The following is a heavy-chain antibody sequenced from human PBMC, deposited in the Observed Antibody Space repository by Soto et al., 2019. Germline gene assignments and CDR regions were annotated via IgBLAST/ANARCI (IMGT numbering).Heavy chain of an antibody. CDR3: ARTITPSVVGTSYYYGMDV. Sequence: LSLTCTVSGGSISSGDYYWSWIRQPPGKGLEWIGYIYYSGSTYYNPSLKSRVTISVDTSKNQFSLKLSSVTAADTAVYYCARTITPSVVGTSYYYGMDVWGQGTTVTVSS. D-gene: IGHD5-12*01. CDR2: IYYSGST. CDR1: GGSISSGDYY. J-gene: IGHJ6*02. V-gene: IGHV4-30-4*01.